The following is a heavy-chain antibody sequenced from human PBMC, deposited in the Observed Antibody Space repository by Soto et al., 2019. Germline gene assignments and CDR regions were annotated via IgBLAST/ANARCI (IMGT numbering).Heavy chain of an antibody. Sequence: SETLSLTCTVSGGSISSYYWSWIRQPPGKGLEWIGYIYYSGSTNYNPSLKSRVTISVDTSKNQFSLKLSSVTAADTAVYYCARSITGTKDYWGQGTLVTVSS. J-gene: IGHJ4*02. V-gene: IGHV4-59*01. CDR1: GGSISSYY. CDR3: ARSITGTKDY. D-gene: IGHD1-20*01. CDR2: IYYSGST.